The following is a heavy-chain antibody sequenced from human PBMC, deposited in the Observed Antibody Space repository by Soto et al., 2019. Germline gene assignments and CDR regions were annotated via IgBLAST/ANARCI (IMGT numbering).Heavy chain of an antibody. V-gene: IGHV4-39*01. D-gene: IGHD1-1*01. Sequence: QLQLQESGPGLVKPSETLSLTCTVSGGSISSSSYYWGWIRQPPGKGLEWIGSIYYSGSTYYNPSLKSRVTISVDTSKNQFSLKLSSVTAADTAVYYCARHKAQGNSPLYYFDYWGQGTLVTVSS. CDR2: IYYSGST. CDR1: GGSISSSSYY. J-gene: IGHJ4*02. CDR3: ARHKAQGNSPLYYFDY.